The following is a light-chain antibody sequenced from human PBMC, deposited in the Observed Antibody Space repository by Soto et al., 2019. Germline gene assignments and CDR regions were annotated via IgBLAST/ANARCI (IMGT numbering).Light chain of an antibody. J-gene: IGKJ5*01. V-gene: IGKV3-20*01. Sequence: EIVLTHSSVTLSFAPVERAALSCRASQSVNSNYLAWYQQKPGQAPRLLIYGISKRATDIPDRFSGSGSGTEFTLTIGSLQPEDFATYYCQQHGQWPITFGQGTRLEIK. CDR1: QSVNSNY. CDR3: QQHGQWPIT. CDR2: GIS.